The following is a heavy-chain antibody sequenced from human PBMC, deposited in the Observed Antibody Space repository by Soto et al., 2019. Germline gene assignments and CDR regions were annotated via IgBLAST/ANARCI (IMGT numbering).Heavy chain of an antibody. V-gene: IGHV3-9*01. J-gene: IGHJ4*02. CDR2: ISWNSGSI. CDR3: AKDHSPVWYDQAPNYGY. D-gene: IGHD6-13*01. CDR1: GFTFDDYA. Sequence: EVQLVESGGGLVQPGKSLRLSCVTSGFTFDDYAMHWVRQAPGKGLEWVSAISWNSGSIGYADSVKGRFTISRDNAKNSLYLQMNSLRDEDTALYYCAKDHSPVWYDQAPNYGYWGQGTLVTVSS.